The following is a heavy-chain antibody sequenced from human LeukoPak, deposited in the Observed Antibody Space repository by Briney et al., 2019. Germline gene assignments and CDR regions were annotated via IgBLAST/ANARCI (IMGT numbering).Heavy chain of an antibody. V-gene: IGHV3-13*04. CDR3: AKYLYSVSYYGMDV. D-gene: IGHD2/OR15-2a*01. Sequence: SGGSLRLSCAASGFIFSDFDMHWVRQVTGKGLEWVSAIGTTGDTYYPGSVKGRFTISRENAKNSLYLQMNSLRAEDTALYYCAKYLYSVSYYGMDVWGQGTTVTVSS. J-gene: IGHJ6*02. CDR1: GFIFSDFD. CDR2: IGTTGDT.